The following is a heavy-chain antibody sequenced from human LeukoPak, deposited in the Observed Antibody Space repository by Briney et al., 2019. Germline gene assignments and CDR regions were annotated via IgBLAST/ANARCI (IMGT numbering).Heavy chain of an antibody. CDR2: IYYSGST. CDR1: GGSISSYY. V-gene: IGHV4-59*01. CDR3: AREPYNWNGRRHAIDI. J-gene: IGHJ3*02. D-gene: IGHD1-20*01. Sequence: SETLSLTCTVSGGSISSYYWSWIRQPPGKGLEWIGYIYYSGSTNYNPSLKSRVTISLDTSRSQFSLKLTSVTAADTAVYYCAREPYNWNGRRHAIDIWGQGTMVTVSS.